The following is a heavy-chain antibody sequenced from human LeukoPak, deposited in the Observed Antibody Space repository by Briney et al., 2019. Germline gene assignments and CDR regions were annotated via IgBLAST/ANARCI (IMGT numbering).Heavy chain of an antibody. J-gene: IGHJ4*02. CDR3: ATTREGGELDY. CDR1: GFTFSSYW. V-gene: IGHV3-7*01. CDR2: IKQDGSEK. D-gene: IGHD3-16*01. Sequence: GGSLRLSCAASGFTFSSYWMSWVRQAPGKGLEWVANIKQDGSEKYYVDSVKGRFTISRDNAKNSLYLQMNSLRAEETAVYYCATTREGGELDYWGQGTLVTVSS.